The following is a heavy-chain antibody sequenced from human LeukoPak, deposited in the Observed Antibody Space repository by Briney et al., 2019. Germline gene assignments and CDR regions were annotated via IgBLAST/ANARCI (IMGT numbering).Heavy chain of an antibody. CDR2: INPNSGGT. V-gene: IGHV1-2*02. CDR1: GYTFTGYY. CDR3: ARETDWNYFYTFYMDV. D-gene: IGHD1-1*01. Sequence: GASVKVSCKASGYTFTGYYMHWVRQAPGQGLEWMGWINPNSGGTNYAQKFQGRVTMTRDTSISTAYMELSRLRSDDTAVYYCARETDWNYFYTFYMDVWGKGTTVTVSS. J-gene: IGHJ6*03.